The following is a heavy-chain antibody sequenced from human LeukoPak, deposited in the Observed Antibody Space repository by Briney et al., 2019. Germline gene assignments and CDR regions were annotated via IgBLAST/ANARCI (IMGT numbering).Heavy chain of an antibody. CDR3: ARGDTAMPIGDY. V-gene: IGHV4-59*01. D-gene: IGHD5-18*01. Sequence: SETLSLTCSVSGGSISSYYWSWIRQPPGKGPQWIGYIYYSGNTNYNPSLKSRVTISIDTSKNQFSLKLSSVTAADTAVYYCARGDTAMPIGDYWGQGTLVTVSS. J-gene: IGHJ4*02. CDR2: IYYSGNT. CDR1: GGSISSYY.